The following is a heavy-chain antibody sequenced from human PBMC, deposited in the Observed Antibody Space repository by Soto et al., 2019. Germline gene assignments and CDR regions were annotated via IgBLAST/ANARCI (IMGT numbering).Heavy chain of an antibody. Sequence: SETLSLTCAVSGGSISGFYWGWSRQPPWKGLEWIGCISYSGGTTYNPSLKSRVTMSVDTSKNQFSLRLSSVTAADTAIYYCGKYFYHYGSGRSWFVSLCQATLVSVFS. J-gene: IGHJ5*01. CDR1: GGSISGFY. V-gene: IGHV4-59*01. CDR2: ISYSGGT. D-gene: IGHD3-10*01. CDR3: GKYFYHYGSGRSWFVS.